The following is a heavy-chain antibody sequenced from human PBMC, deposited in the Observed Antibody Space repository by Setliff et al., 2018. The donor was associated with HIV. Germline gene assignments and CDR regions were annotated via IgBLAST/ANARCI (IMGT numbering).Heavy chain of an antibody. CDR2: IYYGGST. CDR1: GGSISSSSYY. D-gene: IGHD1-26*01. V-gene: IGHV4-39*01. J-gene: IGHJ4*02. Sequence: SETLSLTCTVSGGSISSSSYYWGGIRQPPGKGLEGIGSIYYGGSTYYNPSLKSGVTLSVDTSKNQFSLKLSSVTAADTAVYYCARRLFYSGSYGDWGQGTLVTVSS. CDR3: ARRLFYSGSYGD.